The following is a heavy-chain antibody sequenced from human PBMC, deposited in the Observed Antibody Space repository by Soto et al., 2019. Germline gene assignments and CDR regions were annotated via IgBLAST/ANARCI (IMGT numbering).Heavy chain of an antibody. CDR2: ISAYNGNT. CDR1: GYTNTSYG. CDR3: ATDLDAFDI. V-gene: IGHV1-18*01. J-gene: IGHJ3*02. Sequence: APLNVSCKTSGYTNTSYGISWVRQAPGQGLEWMGWISAYNGNTNYAQKLQGRVTMTTDTSTSTAYMELRSLRSDDTAVYYCATDLDAFDIWGQGTMVTVSS.